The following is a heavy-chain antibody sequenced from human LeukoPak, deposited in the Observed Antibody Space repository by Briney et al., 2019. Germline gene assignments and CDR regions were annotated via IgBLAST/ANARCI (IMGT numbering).Heavy chain of an antibody. D-gene: IGHD3-22*01. CDR3: AKDRPNYYDSSGHYYRRNGDY. CDR2: VTSSGTGT. CDR1: GFTFNIYA. J-gene: IGHJ4*02. Sequence: GGSLRLSCAASGFTFNIYAMSWVRQAPGKRLEWVSSVTSSGTGTFYADSVKGRFTISRDNSESTLYLQMNSLRAEDTAVYYCAKDRPNYYDSSGHYYRRNGDYWGQGTLVTVSS. V-gene: IGHV3-23*01.